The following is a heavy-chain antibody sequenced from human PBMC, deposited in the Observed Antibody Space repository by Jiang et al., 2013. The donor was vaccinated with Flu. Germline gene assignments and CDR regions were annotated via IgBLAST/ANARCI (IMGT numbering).Heavy chain of an antibody. V-gene: IGHV4-39*01. Sequence: GPGLVKPSETLSLTCSVPGGSINSRDDYWGWIRQPPGKGLEWIGSIYYNGETYSNPSLRSRVTISVDTSKNQFSLNLNSLTAADTAVYFCARQRDYYAGSGFYYWG. J-gene: IGHJ4*01. CDR1: GGSINSRDDY. D-gene: IGHD3-22*01. CDR3: ARQRDYYAGSGFYY. CDR2: IYYNGET.